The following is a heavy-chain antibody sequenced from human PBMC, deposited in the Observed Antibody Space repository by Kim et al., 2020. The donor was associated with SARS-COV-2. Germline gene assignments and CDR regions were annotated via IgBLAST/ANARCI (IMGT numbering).Heavy chain of an antibody. D-gene: IGHD6-6*01. V-gene: IGHV3-53*01. J-gene: IGHJ3*02. CDR3: ARGVYSSSLGLDI. Sequence: YADSVKGRFTISRDNSKNTLYLQMNSLRAEDTAVYYCARGVYSSSLGLDIWGQGTMVTVSS.